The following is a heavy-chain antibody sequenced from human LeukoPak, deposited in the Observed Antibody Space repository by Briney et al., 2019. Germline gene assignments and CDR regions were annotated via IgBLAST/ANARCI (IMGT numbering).Heavy chain of an antibody. D-gene: IGHD6-13*01. CDR2: IYTSGST. V-gene: IGHV4-61*02. CDR1: GGSISSDSYY. J-gene: IGHJ2*01. Sequence: SQTLSLTCTVSGGSISSDSYYWSWIRQPAGKGLEWIGRIYTSGSTNYNPSLKSRVTISVDTSKNQFSLKLSSVTAADTAVYYCARVSSSWYQDWYFDLWGRGTLVTVSS. CDR3: ARVSSSWYQDWYFDL.